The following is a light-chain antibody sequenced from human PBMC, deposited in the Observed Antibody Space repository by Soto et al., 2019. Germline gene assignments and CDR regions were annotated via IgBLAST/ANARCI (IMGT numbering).Light chain of an antibody. J-gene: IGLJ3*02. V-gene: IGLV2-14*01. CDR2: EVS. CDR1: SSDFGSYRY. Sequence: QSVLTQPASVSGSPGQSITISCTGTSSDFGSYRYVSWYQQHAGKAPKLMIYEVSNRPSGVSNRFSGSKSGNTASLTISGLQAEDEVDYYCSSYTSSTTLGVFGGGTKVTVL. CDR3: SSYTSSTTLGV.